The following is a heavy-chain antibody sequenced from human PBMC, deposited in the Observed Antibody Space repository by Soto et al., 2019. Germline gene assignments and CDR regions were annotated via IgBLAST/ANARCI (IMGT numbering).Heavy chain of an antibody. J-gene: IGHJ6*02. D-gene: IGHD1-26*01. CDR1: GFTFSSYA. V-gene: IGHV3-23*01. CDR3: AKGSGWELDYYYYGMDV. CDR2: ISGSGGST. Sequence: GGSLRLSCAASGFTFSSYAMSWVRQAPGKGLEWVSAISGSGGSTYYADSVKGRFTISRDNSKNTLYLQMNSLRAEDTAVYYCAKGSGWELDYYYYGMDVWGQGTTVTVSS.